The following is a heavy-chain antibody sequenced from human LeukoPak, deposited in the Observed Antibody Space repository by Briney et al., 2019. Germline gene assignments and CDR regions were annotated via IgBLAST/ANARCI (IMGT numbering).Heavy chain of an antibody. V-gene: IGHV4-34*01. D-gene: IGHD3-22*01. Sequence: SETLSLTCAVSGGSISSGGYSWSWIRQPPGKGLEWIGEINHSGSTNYNPSLKSRVTISVDTSKNQFSLKLSSVTAADTAVYYCARATKRSSSGYQFDYWGQGTLVTVSS. CDR1: GGSISSGGYS. J-gene: IGHJ4*02. CDR3: ARATKRSSSGYQFDY. CDR2: INHSGST.